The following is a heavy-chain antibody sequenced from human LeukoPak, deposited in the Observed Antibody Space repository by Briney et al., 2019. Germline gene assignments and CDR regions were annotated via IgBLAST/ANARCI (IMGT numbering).Heavy chain of an antibody. CDR3: AKLPVSYGSGWSNFDY. Sequence: GGSLRLSCAASGFTFSSYAMSWVRQAPGKGLEWVSAISGRGGSTYYADSVKGRFTISRDNSKNTLYLQMNSLRAEDTAVYYCAKLPVSYGSGWSNFDYWGQGTLVTVSS. D-gene: IGHD6-19*01. CDR2: ISGRGGST. CDR1: GFTFSSYA. V-gene: IGHV3-23*01. J-gene: IGHJ4*02.